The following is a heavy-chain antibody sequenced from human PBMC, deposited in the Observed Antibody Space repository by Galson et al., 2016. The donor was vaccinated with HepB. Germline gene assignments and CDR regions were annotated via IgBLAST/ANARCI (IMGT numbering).Heavy chain of an antibody. CDR3: ARILVGCTGTSCFFDP. D-gene: IGHD2-2*01. J-gene: IGHJ5*02. Sequence: SETLSLTCAVSGGSFSADYWGWIRQAPGKGLEWIGEIDHRGTTNYNPSLRSRVTISADKSKNQFSLKLTSVTAADTAVYYCARILVGCTGTSCFFDPWGQGTLVTVSS. CDR1: GGSFSADY. V-gene: IGHV4-34*01. CDR2: IDHRGTT.